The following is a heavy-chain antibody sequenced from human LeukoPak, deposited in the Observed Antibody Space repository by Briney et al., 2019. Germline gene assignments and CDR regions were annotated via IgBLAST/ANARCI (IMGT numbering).Heavy chain of an antibody. V-gene: IGHV3-21*01. CDR2: ISSSSSYI. CDR1: GFTFSSYS. CDR3: ARDDKGIAVALDAFDI. D-gene: IGHD6-19*01. J-gene: IGHJ3*02. Sequence: GSLRLSCAASGFTFSSYSMNWVRQAPGKGLEWVSSISSSSSYIYYADSVKGRFTISRDNAKNSLYLQMNSLRAEDTAVYYCARDDKGIAVALDAFDIWGQGTMVTVSS.